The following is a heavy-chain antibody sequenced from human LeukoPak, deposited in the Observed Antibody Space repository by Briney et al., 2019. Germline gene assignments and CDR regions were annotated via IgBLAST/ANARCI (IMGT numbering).Heavy chain of an antibody. Sequence: GGSLRLSCAASGFTFSTFAMIWVRQPPGKGLEWVSSISSSSSYIYYADSVKGRFTISRDNAKNSLYLQMNSLRAEDTAVYYCARLEMATITFAFDIWGQGTMVTVSS. CDR1: GFTFSTFA. J-gene: IGHJ3*02. CDR2: ISSSSSYI. V-gene: IGHV3-21*01. CDR3: ARLEMATITFAFDI. D-gene: IGHD5-24*01.